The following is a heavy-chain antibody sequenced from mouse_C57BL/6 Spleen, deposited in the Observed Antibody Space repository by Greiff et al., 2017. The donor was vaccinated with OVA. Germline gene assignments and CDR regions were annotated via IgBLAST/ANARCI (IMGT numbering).Heavy chain of an antibody. CDR1: GYTFTSYW. J-gene: IGHJ4*01. CDR3: ASYGYDRYYALWY. Sequence: QVQLQQPGAELVMPGASVKLSCKASGYTFTSYWMHWVKQRPGQGLEWIGEIDPSDSYPNYNQKFKGKSTLTVDKSSSTAYMQLSSLTSEDSAVYYCASYGYDRYYALWYWGQGASVTVSS. V-gene: IGHV1-69*01. D-gene: IGHD2-2*01. CDR2: IDPSDSYP.